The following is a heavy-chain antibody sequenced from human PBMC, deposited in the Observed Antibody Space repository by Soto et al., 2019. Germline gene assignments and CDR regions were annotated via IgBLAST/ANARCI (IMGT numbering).Heavy chain of an antibody. CDR1: GISFSNAW. CDR2: IRSKTDGGTT. J-gene: IGHJ3*02. D-gene: IGHD1-1*01. Sequence: GGSLRLSCAASGISFSNAWMNWVRRAPGKGLEYIGRIRSKTDGGTTEYAAPVEGRFTVSRDDSKNTLYLQMSGLKTEDTAVYYCTTTRPGTNVFDNWGQGTLVTVSS. CDR3: TTTRPGTNVFDN. V-gene: IGHV3-15*01.